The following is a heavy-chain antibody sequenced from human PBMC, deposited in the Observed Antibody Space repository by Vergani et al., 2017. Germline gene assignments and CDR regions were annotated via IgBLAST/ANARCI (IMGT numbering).Heavy chain of an antibody. CDR2: IKNTGDST. V-gene: IGHV3-23*04. Sequence: VPLVESGGGVVQPGRSRRLSCVASGFTFSSHAMSWVRQGHGQGLEWVSSIKNTGDSTHYADSVKGRFTISRDNSKNTLYLQMNSLRVEDTAVYYCGRGSDNYNWGQGTLVTVSS. D-gene: IGHD5-24*01. CDR1: GFTFSSHA. CDR3: GRGSDNYN. J-gene: IGHJ4*02.